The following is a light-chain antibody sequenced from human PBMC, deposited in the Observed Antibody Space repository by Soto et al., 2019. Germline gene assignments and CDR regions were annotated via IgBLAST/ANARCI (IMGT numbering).Light chain of an antibody. CDR3: GSYTTSGSVV. Sequence: QSALTQPASVSGSPGQSIAISCIGTSSDVGAYNYVSWYQQHPGKAPKLMIYDVNNRPSGVSNRFSGSKSGNTASLTISGLQAEDEADYYCGSYTTSGSVVFGGGTKVTVL. CDR2: DVN. V-gene: IGLV2-14*03. CDR1: SSDVGAYNY. J-gene: IGLJ2*01.